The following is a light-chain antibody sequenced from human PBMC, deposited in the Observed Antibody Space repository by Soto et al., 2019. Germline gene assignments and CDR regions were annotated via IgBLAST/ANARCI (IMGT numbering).Light chain of an antibody. V-gene: IGKV1-33*01. CDR1: HDIINY. CDR3: KQYDNLSVT. Sequence: DIQMTQSPSSLSASVGDRVTITCQASHDIINYLNWFQQKPGEAPKLLIFDAFKLETGVPSRFSGSGSGTDFTLTISSLQPEDIATYYCKQYDNLSVTVGGGTKVDIK. CDR2: DAF. J-gene: IGKJ4*01.